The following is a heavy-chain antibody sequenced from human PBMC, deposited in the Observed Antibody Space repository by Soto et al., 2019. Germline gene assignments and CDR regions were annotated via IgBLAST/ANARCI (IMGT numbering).Heavy chain of an antibody. V-gene: IGHV3-33*01. J-gene: IGHJ3*02. CDR2: IWNDGRNK. Sequence: QVQLVESGGGVVQPGTSLRLSCAASGFTFSSHVMHWVRQAPGKGRQWVAVIWNDGRNKQYADSVKGRFTISRDNSKNALAQQMNCLRAEDTVVYYCAWEVGYNRNDNRYDAFDMCGQGTMVTVSS. CDR3: AWEVGYNRNDNRYDAFDM. CDR1: GFTFSSHV. D-gene: IGHD1-1*01.